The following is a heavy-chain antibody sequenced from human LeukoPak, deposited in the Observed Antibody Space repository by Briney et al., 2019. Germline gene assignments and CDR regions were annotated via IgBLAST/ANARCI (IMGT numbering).Heavy chain of an antibody. V-gene: IGHV3-7*01. Sequence: GGSLRLSCAASGFTFSSAWMSWVRQAPGKGLEWVANIKQDGSEKYYVDSVKGRFTISRDNAKNSLYLQMNSLRAEDTAVYYCARDSTRNYDFWSGYYGLFDYWGQGTLVTVSS. J-gene: IGHJ4*02. D-gene: IGHD3-3*01. CDR3: ARDSTRNYDFWSGYYGLFDY. CDR1: GFTFSSAW. CDR2: IKQDGSEK.